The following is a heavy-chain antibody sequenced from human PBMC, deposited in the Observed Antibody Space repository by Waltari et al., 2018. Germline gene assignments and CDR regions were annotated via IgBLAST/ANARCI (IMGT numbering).Heavy chain of an antibody. V-gene: IGHV1-69*12. J-gene: IGHJ6*02. CDR2: IIPIFGTA. D-gene: IGHD4-4*01. CDR1: GGPFRRSA. CDR3: ARDHDYTGMDV. Sequence: QVQLVQSGAEVKKPGSSVKVSCKASGGPFRRSALSWGRQAPGQGLEWMGGIIPIFGTANYAQKFQGRVTITADESTSTAYMELSSLRSEDTAVYYCARDHDYTGMDVWGQGTTVTVSS.